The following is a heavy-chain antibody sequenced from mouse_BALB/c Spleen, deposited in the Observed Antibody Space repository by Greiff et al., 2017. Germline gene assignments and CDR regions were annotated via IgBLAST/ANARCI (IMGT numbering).Heavy chain of an antibody. Sequence: DVQLVESGGGLVQPGGSLKLSCAASGFTFSSYTMSWVRQTPEKRLEWVAYISNGGGSTYYPDTVKGRFTISRDNAKNTLYLQMSSLRSEDTAMYYCARHGDDDEEGFAYWGQGTLVTVSA. CDR1: GFTFSSYT. CDR3: ARHGDDDEEGFAY. J-gene: IGHJ3*01. V-gene: IGHV5-12-2*01. CDR2: ISNGGGST. D-gene: IGHD2-4*01.